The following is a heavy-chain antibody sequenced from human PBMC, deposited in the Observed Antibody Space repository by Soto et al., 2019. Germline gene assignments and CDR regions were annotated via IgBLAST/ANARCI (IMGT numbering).Heavy chain of an antibody. CDR2: IFYSGST. J-gene: IGHJ3*02. CDR3: ARGGGYYDDAFDI. V-gene: IGHV4-59*01. Sequence: QVQLQESGPGLVKPSETLSLTCTVSGGSLSSDYWSWIRQPPGKGRQWIGYIFYSGSTNYNPSLKSRVTISERTSKNQFSLRLSSVTAADTAVYYCARGGGYYDDAFDIWGQGTMVTVSS. CDR1: GGSLSSDY. D-gene: IGHD3-22*01.